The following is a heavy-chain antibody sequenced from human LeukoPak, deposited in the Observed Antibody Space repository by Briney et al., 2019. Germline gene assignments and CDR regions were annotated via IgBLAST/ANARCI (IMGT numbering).Heavy chain of an antibody. CDR3: VRQSLEITFGGVIATAFDY. CDR1: GGSIRSYY. V-gene: IGHV4-59*08. CDR2: IYYSGST. D-gene: IGHD3-16*02. J-gene: IGHJ4*02. Sequence: PSETLSLTCTVSGGSIRSYYWNWIRQPPGKGLEWIGYIYYSGSTNYNPSLKSRVTISVDTSKNQFPLKLSSVTAADTAVYYCVRQSLEITFGGVIATAFDYWGQGTPVTVSS.